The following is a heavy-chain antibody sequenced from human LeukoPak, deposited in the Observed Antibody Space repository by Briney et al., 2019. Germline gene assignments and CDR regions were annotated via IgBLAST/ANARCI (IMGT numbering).Heavy chain of an antibody. CDR2: ISSSGSTI. Sequence: GGSLRLSCAASGFTFSSYEMNWVRQAPGRGLEWVSYISSSGSTIYYADSVKGRFTISRDNAKNSLYLQMNSLRAEDTAVYYCARGNYGSGFDPWGQGTLVTVSS. CDR3: ARGNYGSGFDP. J-gene: IGHJ5*02. D-gene: IGHD3-10*01. CDR1: GFTFSSYE. V-gene: IGHV3-48*03.